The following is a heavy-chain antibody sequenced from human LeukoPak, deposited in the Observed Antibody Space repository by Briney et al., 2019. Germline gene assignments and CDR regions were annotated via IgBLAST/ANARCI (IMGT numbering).Heavy chain of an antibody. CDR2: INHSGSP. CDR1: GGSFSGYY. Sequence: SETLSLTCAVYGGSFSGYYWSWIRQPPGKGLEWIGEINHSGSPNYNPSLKSRVTISVDTSKNQSSLKLSSVTAADTAGYYCARITGYSSGWYGRANWFDPWGQGTLVTVSS. D-gene: IGHD6-19*01. V-gene: IGHV4-34*01. J-gene: IGHJ5*02. CDR3: ARITGYSSGWYGRANWFDP.